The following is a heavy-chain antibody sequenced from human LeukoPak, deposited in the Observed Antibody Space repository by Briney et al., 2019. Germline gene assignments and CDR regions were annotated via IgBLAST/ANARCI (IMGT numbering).Heavy chain of an antibody. CDR1: GGTFSSYA. CDR3: SRDSDDYGDYFWFDP. V-gene: IGHV1-69*13. D-gene: IGHD4-17*01. Sequence: SVKVSCKPSGGTFSSYAISWVRQAPGQGLEWMGGIIPIFGTANYPQKFQGGVTLTGAEPTSQPNMELGCLGAEDTAGYYFSRDSDDYGDYFWFDPWGQGTRVSVPS. CDR2: IIPIFGTA. J-gene: IGHJ5*02.